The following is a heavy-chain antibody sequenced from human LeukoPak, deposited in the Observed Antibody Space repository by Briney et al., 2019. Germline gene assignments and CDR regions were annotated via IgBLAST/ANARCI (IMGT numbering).Heavy chain of an antibody. V-gene: IGHV4-61*02. CDR3: ARIEYGSERGWFDP. D-gene: IGHD3-10*01. CDR1: GDSINNGGLS. J-gene: IGHJ5*02. Sequence: SQTLSLTCTVSGDSINNGGLSWNWIRQSAGKRLEWIGRISGSGSTSYNPSLKSRVIISTDTSKSQFSLKMTSVTAADTAVYYCARIEYGSERGWFDPWGQGIVATVSS. CDR2: ISGSGST.